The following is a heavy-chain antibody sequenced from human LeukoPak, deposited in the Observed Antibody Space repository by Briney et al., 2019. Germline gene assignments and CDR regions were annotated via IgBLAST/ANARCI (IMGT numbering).Heavy chain of an antibody. J-gene: IGHJ4*02. CDR3: ARDRGGTGDFDY. V-gene: IGHV1-3*01. CDR1: GYTFASYA. CDR2: INAGNGNT. D-gene: IGHD3-10*01. Sequence: ASVKVSCKASGYTFASYAMHWVRQAPGQRLEWMGWINAGNGNTKYSQKFQGRVTITSDTSASTAYMELSSLRSEDTAVYYCARDRGGTGDFDYWGQGTLVSVSS.